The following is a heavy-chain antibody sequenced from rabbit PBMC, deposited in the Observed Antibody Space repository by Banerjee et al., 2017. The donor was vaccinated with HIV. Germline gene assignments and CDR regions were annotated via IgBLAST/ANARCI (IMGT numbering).Heavy chain of an antibody. Sequence: QSLEESGGGLVQPGGSLKLSCKASGFDFSSYGVSWVRQAPGKGLEWIGYIDPVFGSTYYASWVNGRFTFSKTSSTTVTLQMTSLTAADTATYFCARGYDDYDARLDLWGPGTLVTVS. J-gene: IGHJ3*01. V-gene: IGHV1S40*01. CDR1: GFDFSSYG. D-gene: IGHD2-1*01. CDR3: ARGYDDYDARLDL. CDR2: IDPVFGST.